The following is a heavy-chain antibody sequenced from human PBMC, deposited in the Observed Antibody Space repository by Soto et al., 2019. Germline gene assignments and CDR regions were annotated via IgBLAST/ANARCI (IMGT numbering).Heavy chain of an antibody. D-gene: IGHD1-7*01. CDR1: GGSFSGYY. CDR2: INHSGST. J-gene: IGHJ3*02. V-gene: IGHV4-34*01. CDR3: ARAGNWNYWRITEMDI. Sequence: SETLSLTCAVYGGSFSGYYWSWIRQPPGKGLEWIGEINHSGSTNYNPSLKSRVTISVDTSKNQFSLKLSSVTAADTAVYYCARAGNWNYWRITEMDIWGQGTMVTVSS.